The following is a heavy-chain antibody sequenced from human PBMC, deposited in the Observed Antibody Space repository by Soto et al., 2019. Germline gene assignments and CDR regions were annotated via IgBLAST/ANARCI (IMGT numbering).Heavy chain of an antibody. V-gene: IGHV1-69*04. CDR2: IIPILGIA. Sequence: ASVKVSCKASGGSFSSYTISWVRQAPGQGLEWMGRIIPILGIANYAQKFQGRVTITADKSTSTAYMELSSLRSEDTAVYYCARDRPKGGLAPEDIVVVPAVNWFDPWGQGTLVTVSS. CDR1: GGSFSSYT. J-gene: IGHJ5*02. CDR3: ARDRPKGGLAPEDIVVVPAVNWFDP. D-gene: IGHD2-2*01.